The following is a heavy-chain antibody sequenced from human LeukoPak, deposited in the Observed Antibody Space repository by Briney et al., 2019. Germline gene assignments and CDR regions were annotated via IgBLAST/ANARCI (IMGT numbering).Heavy chain of an antibody. V-gene: IGHV3-53*01. D-gene: IGHD6-6*01. CDR2: IYSGGSA. Sequence: GGSLRLSCAASGFTVSSNYMSWVRQAPGKGLEWVSVIYSGGSAYYADSVKGRFTISRDNSKNTLYLQMNSLRAEDTAVYYCARSSYSSSSSVWGQGTMVTVSS. CDR1: GFTVSSNY. J-gene: IGHJ3*01. CDR3: ARSSYSSSSSV.